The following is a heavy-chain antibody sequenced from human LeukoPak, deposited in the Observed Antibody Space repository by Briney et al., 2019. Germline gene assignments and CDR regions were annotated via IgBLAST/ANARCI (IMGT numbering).Heavy chain of an antibody. CDR3: TIDLRRENDWSDP. CDR1: GFTFSSAY. J-gene: IGHJ5*02. V-gene: IGHV3-7*01. Sequence: GGSLRLSCEVSGFTFSSAYMTWVRQAPGKGLEWVAHIKPDGSEKSCSDFLQGRCSISGDNAKNSLYLEMNSLRVDDTAVYYCTIDLRRENDWSDPWGQGTLVTVSS. CDR2: IKPDGSEK.